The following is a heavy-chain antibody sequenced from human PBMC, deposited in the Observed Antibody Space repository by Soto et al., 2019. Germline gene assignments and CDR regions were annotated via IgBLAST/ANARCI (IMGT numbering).Heavy chain of an antibody. CDR2: ISGSGGST. Sequence: PGGSLRLSCAASGFTFSSYAMSWVRQAPGKGLEWVSAISGSGGSTYYADSVKGRFTISRDNSKNTLYLQMNSLRAEDTAVYYCEDSSGYYTSHGAYWGQGTLVTVSS. CDR3: EDSSGYYTSHGAY. CDR1: GFTFSSYA. V-gene: IGHV3-23*01. D-gene: IGHD3-22*01. J-gene: IGHJ4*02.